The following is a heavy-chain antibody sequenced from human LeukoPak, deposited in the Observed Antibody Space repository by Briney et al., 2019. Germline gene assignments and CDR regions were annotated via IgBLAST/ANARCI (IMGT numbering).Heavy chain of an antibody. V-gene: IGHV3-74*01. CDR3: ARGNYHGMDV. J-gene: IGHJ6*02. CDR2: INSNQSNT. Sequence: GGSLRLSCAASGFTFRLYWMHWVRQAPGKGLVWVSRINSNQSNTTYADSVKGRFTISRDNAKNTLYLQMNSLRVEDTAVYYCARGNYHGMDVWGQGTTVTVSS. CDR1: GFTFRLYW.